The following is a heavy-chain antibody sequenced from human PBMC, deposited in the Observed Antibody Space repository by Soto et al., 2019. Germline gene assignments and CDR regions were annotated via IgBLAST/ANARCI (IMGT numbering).Heavy chain of an antibody. CDR3: ARGVYSESSGFDY. CDR1: GASSSGFY. CDR2: VYYRRST. J-gene: IGHJ4*01. Sequence: PSETMSLTCTVYGASSSGFYWSWIRQPPGKGLEWIGYVYYRRSTNYNPSLNSQVTISVDTSKNQFSLKLSSVTAADTAVYYCARGVYSESSGFDYWGHGTLVTVS. D-gene: IGHD3-22*01. V-gene: IGHV4-59*01.